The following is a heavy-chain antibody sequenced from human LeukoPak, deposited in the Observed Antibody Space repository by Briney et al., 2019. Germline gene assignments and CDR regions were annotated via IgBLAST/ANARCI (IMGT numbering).Heavy chain of an antibody. J-gene: IGHJ3*02. CDR2: IYYSGTT. Sequence: SETLSLTCTVSGASITTSTYCWGWIRQPPGKGLEWIGTIYYSGTTYYSTSLKSRVSISFDTSKNHFSLELNSVTAADTAVYYCARYGLLRLSEINGFDIWGQGTMVTVSS. CDR3: ARYGLLRLSEINGFDI. V-gene: IGHV4-39*07. D-gene: IGHD2/OR15-2a*01. CDR1: GASITTSTYC.